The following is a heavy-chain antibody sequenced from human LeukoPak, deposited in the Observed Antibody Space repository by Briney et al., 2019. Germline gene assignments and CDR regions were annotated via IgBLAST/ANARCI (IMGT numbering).Heavy chain of an antibody. Sequence: PGGSLRLSCAASGFTFSSYWMSWVRQAPGKGLEWVANIKQDGSEKYYVDSVKGRFTISRDNAKNSLYLQMNSLRAEDTAVYYCARLPGIAVAGMPYYYYYGMDVSGQGTTVTVSS. D-gene: IGHD6-19*01. CDR2: IKQDGSEK. J-gene: IGHJ6*02. CDR3: ARLPGIAVAGMPYYYYYGMDV. V-gene: IGHV3-7*01. CDR1: GFTFSSYW.